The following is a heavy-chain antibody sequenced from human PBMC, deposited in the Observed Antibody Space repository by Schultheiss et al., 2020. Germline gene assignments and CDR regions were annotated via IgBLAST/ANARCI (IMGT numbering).Heavy chain of an antibody. V-gene: IGHV4-61*03. Sequence: SETLSLTCTVSGGSVSSGTHYWSWIRQPPGKGLEWIGYIYYSGSTNYNPSLKSRITISVDTSKNHFSLKLSAVTAADTAMYYCARVGTYYQSRSGYPKFDYWGQGTLVTVSS. CDR3: ARVGTYYQSRSGYPKFDY. CDR2: IYYSGST. J-gene: IGHJ4*02. CDR1: GGSVSSGTHY. D-gene: IGHD6-25*01.